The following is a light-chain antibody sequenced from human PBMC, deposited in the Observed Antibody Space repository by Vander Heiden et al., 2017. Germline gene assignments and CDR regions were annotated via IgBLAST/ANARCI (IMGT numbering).Light chain of an antibody. V-gene: IGKV1-5*01. CDR2: DVS. CDR1: QSLNKW. CDR3: QQYKSYPWT. J-gene: IGKJ1*01. Sequence: DIQMTQAPSTLSASVGERVTITCRATQSLNKWLAWYQKKPGKDPNLLISDVSTLESGVPSRFGGGGSGTEFTLTISSLQPDDFATYYCQQYKSYPWTFGQGTKVEIK.